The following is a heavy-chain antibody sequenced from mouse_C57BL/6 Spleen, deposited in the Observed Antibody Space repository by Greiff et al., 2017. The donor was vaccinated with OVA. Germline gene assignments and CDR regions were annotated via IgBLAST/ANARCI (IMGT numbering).Heavy chain of an antibody. CDR2: ISSGSSTI. CDR3: ARTILYYGSSYAFDY. D-gene: IGHD1-1*01. CDR1: GFTFSDYG. V-gene: IGHV5-17*01. Sequence: EVQLVESGGGLVKPGGSLKLSCAASGFTFSDYGMHWVRQAPEKGLEWVAYISSGSSTIYYADTVKGRFTISRDNAKNTLFLQMTSLRSEDTAMYYCARTILYYGSSYAFDYWGQGTTLTVSS. J-gene: IGHJ2*01.